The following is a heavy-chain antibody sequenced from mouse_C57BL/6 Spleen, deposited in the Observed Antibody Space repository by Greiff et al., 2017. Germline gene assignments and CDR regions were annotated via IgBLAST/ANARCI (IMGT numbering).Heavy chain of an antibody. Sequence: QVQLQQPGTELVKPGASVKLSCKASGYTFTSYWMHWVKQRPGQGLEWIGNINPSNGGTNYNEKFKSKATLTVDKSSSTAYMQLSSLTSEDSAVYYCARSLYYYGSTYYAMDYWGQGTSVTVSS. CDR3: ARSLYYYGSTYYAMDY. J-gene: IGHJ4*01. CDR1: GYTFTSYW. CDR2: INPSNGGT. D-gene: IGHD1-1*01. V-gene: IGHV1-53*01.